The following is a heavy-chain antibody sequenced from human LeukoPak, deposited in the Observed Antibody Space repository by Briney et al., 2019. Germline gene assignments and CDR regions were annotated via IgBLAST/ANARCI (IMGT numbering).Heavy chain of an antibody. CDR3: AKDSQYYDILTGPGGDAFDI. CDR1: GFTFSSYA. J-gene: IGHJ3*02. Sequence: GGSLRLSCAASGFTFSSYAMSWVRQAPGKGPEWVSAISGSGGSTYYADSVKGRFTISRDNSKNTLYLQMNSLRAEDTAVYYCAKDSQYYDILTGPGGDAFDIWGQGTMVTVSS. V-gene: IGHV3-23*01. D-gene: IGHD3-9*01. CDR2: ISGSGGST.